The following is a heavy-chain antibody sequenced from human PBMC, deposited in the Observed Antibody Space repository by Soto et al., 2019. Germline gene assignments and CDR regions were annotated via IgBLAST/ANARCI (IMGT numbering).Heavy chain of an antibody. CDR1: VGSISSVGYY. Sequence: QVQLQESCPGLVKPSQTLSLTCTVSVGSISSVGYYWSWIRQHPGKGLEWIGYIYYSGSTYYKPSLKSRVTISVDPSKNQFSLKLSSVTAADTAVYYCAGGESPDTALVLYYFAHWGQGTLVTVSS. CDR3: AGGESPDTALVLYYFAH. CDR2: IYYSGST. J-gene: IGHJ4*02. D-gene: IGHD5-18*01. V-gene: IGHV4-31*03.